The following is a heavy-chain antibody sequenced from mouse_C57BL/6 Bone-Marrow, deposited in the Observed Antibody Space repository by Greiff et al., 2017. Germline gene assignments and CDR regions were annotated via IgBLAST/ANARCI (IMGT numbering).Heavy chain of an antibody. CDR2: FYPGDGDI. Sequence: QVQLQQSGPELVKPGASVKISCKASGYAFSSSWLNWVKQRPGRGLEWIGRFYPGDGDINYKGKIKGKAPLTADKSTSTAYIQRSRLTSEDSAVYFCAREGNWDYWGQGTTLTVSS. J-gene: IGHJ2*01. CDR1: GYAFSSSW. CDR3: AREGNWDY. D-gene: IGHD4-1*01. V-gene: IGHV1-82*01.